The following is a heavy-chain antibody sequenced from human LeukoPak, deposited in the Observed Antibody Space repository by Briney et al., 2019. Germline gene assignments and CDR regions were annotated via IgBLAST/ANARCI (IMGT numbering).Heavy chain of an antibody. D-gene: IGHD2-2*01. Sequence: ASVKVSCKASGYTFTGYYIHWVRQAPGQGLEWMGWINPNSGGTNYAQKFQGRVTMTRDTSISTAHMELSRLRSDDTAVYYCARENVVVPAAPIDIWGQGTMATVSS. J-gene: IGHJ3*02. CDR1: GYTFTGYY. V-gene: IGHV1-2*02. CDR3: ARENVVVPAAPIDI. CDR2: INPNSGGT.